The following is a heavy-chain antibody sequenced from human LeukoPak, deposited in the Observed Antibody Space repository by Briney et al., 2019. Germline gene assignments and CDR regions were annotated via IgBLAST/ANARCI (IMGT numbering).Heavy chain of an antibody. V-gene: IGHV3-23*01. D-gene: IGHD4-17*01. CDR1: GFAFNSYA. Sequence: GGSLRLSCATSGFAFNSYAMSWVRQAPGKGLEWVSAISGSGGSTYYADSVKGRFTISRDNSKNTLYLQMNSLRAEDTAVYYCARPTVTTTAYRYWGQGTLVTVSS. CDR3: ARPTVTTTAYRY. CDR2: ISGSGGST. J-gene: IGHJ4*02.